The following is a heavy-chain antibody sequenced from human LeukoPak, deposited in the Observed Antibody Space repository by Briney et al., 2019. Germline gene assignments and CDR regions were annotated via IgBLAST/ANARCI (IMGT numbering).Heavy chain of an antibody. Sequence: GGSLRLSCAASGFTFNYYPMHWVRQAPGRGLEWVAVISLDGTTEYYADSVKGRFTISRDNAKNSLYLQMNSLRAEDTAVYYCARDRYCSSTSCYKEGRWMDVWGKGTTVTVSS. CDR1: GFTFNYYP. D-gene: IGHD2-2*02. V-gene: IGHV3-30*04. CDR3: ARDRYCSSTSCYKEGRWMDV. CDR2: ISLDGTTE. J-gene: IGHJ6*04.